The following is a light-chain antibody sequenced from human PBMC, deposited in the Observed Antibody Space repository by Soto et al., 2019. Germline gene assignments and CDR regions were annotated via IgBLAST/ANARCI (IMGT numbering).Light chain of an antibody. Sequence: QSALTQPPAASGSPGQSVAISCTGTSSDVGGYNYVSWYQQHPGNAPKVMIYEVSKRPSVVPDRFSGSKSGNTASLTVSGLQAYDEADYCCNSSAGNNTWVFGGGTKLTVL. CDR3: NSSAGNNTWV. J-gene: IGLJ3*02. CDR1: SSDVGGYNY. CDR2: EVS. V-gene: IGLV2-8*01.